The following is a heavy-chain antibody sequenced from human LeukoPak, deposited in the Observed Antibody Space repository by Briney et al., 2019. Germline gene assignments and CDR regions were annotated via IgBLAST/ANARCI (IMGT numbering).Heavy chain of an antibody. D-gene: IGHD3-10*01. Sequence: ASVKVSCKASGYTFTSYDINWGRQAPGQGPEWMGWVNPNSGNTGYAQKFQGRVTMTRNTSISTAYMELSSLRSEDTAVYYCARGITMVRGVIFYVWGQGTTVTVSS. CDR1: GYTFTSYD. V-gene: IGHV1-8*01. CDR2: VNPNSGNT. CDR3: ARGITMVRGVIFYV. J-gene: IGHJ6*02.